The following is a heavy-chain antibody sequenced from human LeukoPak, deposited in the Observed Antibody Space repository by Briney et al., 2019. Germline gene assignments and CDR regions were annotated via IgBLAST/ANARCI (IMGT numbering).Heavy chain of an antibody. J-gene: IGHJ4*02. D-gene: IGHD6-19*01. V-gene: IGHV4-59*08. CDR3: ARHSGIAVAGADFDY. CDR1: GGSIRSYY. Sequence: PSETLSLTCTVSGGSIRSYYWSWIRQPPGKGLEWIGYIYYSGSTNYNPSLKSRVTISVDTSKNQFSLKLSSVTAADTAVYYCARHSGIAVAGADFDYWGQGTLVTVSS. CDR2: IYYSGST.